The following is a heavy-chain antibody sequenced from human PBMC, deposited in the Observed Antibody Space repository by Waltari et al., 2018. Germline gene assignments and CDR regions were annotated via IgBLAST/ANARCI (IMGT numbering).Heavy chain of an antibody. CDR1: GGSISSSSYY. Sequence: QLQLQESGPGLVKPSETLSLTCTVSGGSISSSSYYWGWIRKPPGKGLEWIGSIYYSGSTYYNPSLKSRVTISVDTSKNQFSLKLSSVTAADTAVYYCARRDREAAKVGAFDIWGQGTMVTVSS. CDR3: ARRDREAAKVGAFDI. V-gene: IGHV4-39*01. J-gene: IGHJ3*02. D-gene: IGHD6-25*01. CDR2: IYYSGST.